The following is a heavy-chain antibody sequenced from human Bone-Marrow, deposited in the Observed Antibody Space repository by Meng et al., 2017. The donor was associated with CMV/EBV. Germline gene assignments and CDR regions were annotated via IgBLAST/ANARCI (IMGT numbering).Heavy chain of an antibody. V-gene: IGHV3-23*01. Sequence: GESLKISCAASGFTFSSYAMSWVRQAPGKGLEWVSAISGSGGSTYYADSVKGRFTISRDNAKNSLYLQMNSLRAEDTAVYYCARDADFFWSANPAGGMDFWGQGTTVTVSS. CDR2: ISGSGGST. D-gene: IGHD3-3*01. CDR3: ARDADFFWSANPAGGMDF. J-gene: IGHJ6*02. CDR1: GFTFSSYA.